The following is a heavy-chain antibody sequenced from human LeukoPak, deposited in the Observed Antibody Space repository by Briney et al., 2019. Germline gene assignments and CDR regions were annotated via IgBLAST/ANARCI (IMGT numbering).Heavy chain of an antibody. V-gene: IGHV4-39*01. J-gene: IGHJ6*02. Sequence: PSETLSLTCTVSGGSISGSSYYWGWIRQPPGKGLEWIGSVYYSGSTYYNPSLKSRVTISVDTSKNQFSLKLNSVTATDTAVYYCARSFHGIDVWGQGTTVTVSS. CDR1: GGSISGSSYY. CDR3: ARSFHGIDV. CDR2: VYYSGST.